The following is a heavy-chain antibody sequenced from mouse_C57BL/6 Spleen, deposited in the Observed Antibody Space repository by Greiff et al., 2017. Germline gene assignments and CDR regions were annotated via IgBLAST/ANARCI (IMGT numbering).Heavy chain of an antibody. J-gene: IGHJ4*01. CDR3: ARGEDYDEGYYALDY. D-gene: IGHD2-4*01. V-gene: IGHV1-55*01. CDR2: IYPGSGST. Sequence: QVQLQQPGAELVKPGASVKMSCKASGYTFTSYWITWVKQRPGQGLEWIGDIYPGSGSTNYNEKFKSKATLTVDTSSSTAYMQLSSLTSEDSAVSYGARGEDYDEGYYALDYWGQGTTVTVSS. CDR1: GYTFTSYW.